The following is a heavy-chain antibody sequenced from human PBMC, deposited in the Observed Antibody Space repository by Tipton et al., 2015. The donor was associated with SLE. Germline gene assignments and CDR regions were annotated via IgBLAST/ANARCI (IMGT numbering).Heavy chain of an antibody. Sequence: SLRLSCAASGFTFNKYGMHWVRQAPGKGLEWVAFIRYDESDKYYADSVKGRFTISRDNSKNTLYLQMKSLRPEDTAVYYCAKDSKTIAAAWNWLDPWAREPWSPSPQ. V-gene: IGHV3-30*02. J-gene: IGHJ5*02. CDR1: GFTFNKYG. CDR2: IRYDESDK. D-gene: IGHD6-13*01. CDR3: AKDSKTIAAAWNWLDP.